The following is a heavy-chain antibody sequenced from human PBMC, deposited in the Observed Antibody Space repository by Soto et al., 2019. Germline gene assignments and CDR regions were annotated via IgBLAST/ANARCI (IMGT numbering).Heavy chain of an antibody. V-gene: IGHV5-51*01. CDR2: IYPGDSDA. CDR1: GYSVTTYM. J-gene: IGHJ6*02. CDR3: ARRAYCGGDCTRNPHYYYAMDV. Sequence: GESLKISCKGSGYSVTTYMIVWARLMPGRGLEWMGTIYPGDSDARYSPSFQGQVTISADKSISTAYLQWSSLKASDTAVYYCARRAYCGGDCTRNPHYYYAMDVWGQGTTVTVS. D-gene: IGHD2-21*02.